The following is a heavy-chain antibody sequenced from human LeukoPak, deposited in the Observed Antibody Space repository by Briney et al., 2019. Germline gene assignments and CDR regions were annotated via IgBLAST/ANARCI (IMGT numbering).Heavy chain of an antibody. Sequence: SETLSLTCAVSGGSISSSNWWSWVRQPPGKGLEWIGEIYHSGSTNYNPSLKSRVTISVDRSKNQFSLKLSSVTAADTAVYYCARVLRFGELSKPPYYYYYMDVWGKGTTVTVSS. CDR2: IYHSGST. CDR1: GGSISSSNW. V-gene: IGHV4-4*02. J-gene: IGHJ6*03. D-gene: IGHD3-10*01. CDR3: ARVLRFGELSKPPYYYYYMDV.